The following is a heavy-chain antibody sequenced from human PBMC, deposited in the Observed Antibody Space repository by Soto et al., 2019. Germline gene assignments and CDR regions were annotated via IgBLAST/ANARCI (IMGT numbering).Heavy chain of an antibody. CDR2: ISYDGSNK. Sequence: GGSLRLSCAASGFTFSIYVMHWVRQAPGKGLEWVAVISYDGSNKYYADSVRGRFTISRDNSKNTLSLQMNSLRAEDTAVYNCARELTGYYDSSGYPDYWGQGTLVTVSS. CDR1: GFTFSIYV. J-gene: IGHJ4*02. V-gene: IGHV3-30*04. CDR3: ARELTGYYDSSGYPDY. D-gene: IGHD3-22*01.